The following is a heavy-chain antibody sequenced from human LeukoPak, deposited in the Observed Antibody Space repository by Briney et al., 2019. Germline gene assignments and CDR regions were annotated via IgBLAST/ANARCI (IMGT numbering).Heavy chain of an antibody. CDR1: GGSFSGYY. V-gene: IGHV4-34*01. J-gene: IGHJ4*02. D-gene: IGHD3-16*02. CDR3: ARGASDYIWGTYRQYYYFDY. Sequence: PSETLSFTCAVYGGSFSGYYWSWIRQPPGKGLEWLGKINHSGSTNYNPSLKSRVTISVDTSKNQFSLKLSSVTAADTAVYYCARGASDYIWGTYRQYYYFDYWGQGTLVTVSS. CDR2: INHSGST.